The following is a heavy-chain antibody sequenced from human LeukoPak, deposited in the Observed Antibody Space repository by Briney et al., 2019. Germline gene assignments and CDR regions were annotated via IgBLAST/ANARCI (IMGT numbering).Heavy chain of an antibody. Sequence: GGSLRLSCAASGFTFSDYYMSWIRQAPGKGLEWVSYISSSGSTIYYADSVKGRFTISRDNAKNSLYLQMNSLRAEDTAVYYCARDCYDSSGYYYEIYYYYGMDVWGQGTTVTVSS. J-gene: IGHJ6*02. CDR2: ISSSGSTI. CDR1: GFTFSDYY. D-gene: IGHD3-22*01. V-gene: IGHV3-11*01. CDR3: ARDCYDSSGYYYEIYYYYGMDV.